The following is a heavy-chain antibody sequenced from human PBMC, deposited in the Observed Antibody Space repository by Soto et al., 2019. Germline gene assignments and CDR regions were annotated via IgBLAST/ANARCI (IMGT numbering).Heavy chain of an antibody. CDR3: AREEQLVGDYYYYYGMDV. CDR2: TYYRSKWYN. D-gene: IGHD6-6*01. V-gene: IGHV6-1*01. Sequence: SQTLLLTCAISGDSVSSNSAAWNWIRQSPSRGLEWLGRTYYRSKWYNDYAVSVKSRITINPDTSKNQFSLQLNSVTPADTAVYYCAREEQLVGDYYYYYGMDVWGQGTTVTV. CDR1: GDSVSSNSAA. J-gene: IGHJ6*02.